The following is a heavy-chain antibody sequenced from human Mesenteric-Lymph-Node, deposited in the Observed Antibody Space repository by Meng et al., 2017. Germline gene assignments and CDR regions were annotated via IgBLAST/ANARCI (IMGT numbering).Heavy chain of an antibody. CDR2: ISGSGGST. Sequence: GGSLRLSCAASGFTFSSYAMSWVRQAPGKGLEWVSAISGSGGSTYYADSVKGRFTISRDNSKNTLYLQMNSLRAEDTAVYYCAKDRPHYYDSSGYYYLPLFDYWGQGTLVTVSS. V-gene: IGHV3-23*01. D-gene: IGHD3-22*01. J-gene: IGHJ4*02. CDR3: AKDRPHYYDSSGYYYLPLFDY. CDR1: GFTFSSYA.